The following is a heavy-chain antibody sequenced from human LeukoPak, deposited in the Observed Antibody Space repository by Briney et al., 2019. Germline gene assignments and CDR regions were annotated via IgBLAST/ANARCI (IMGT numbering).Heavy chain of an antibody. CDR1: GASISKIEDY. J-gene: IGHJ4*02. D-gene: IGHD1-26*01. CDR2: IYHIGST. Sequence: SETLSLTCTVSGASISKIEDYWGWLRQSPGKGLEWIGTIYHIGSTYYNPSLKNRVTISVDTPKNQFSLKLSSVTAADTAVYHCASLRERSYYARGFDYWGRGTLVTVSS. CDR3: ASLRERSYYARGFDY. V-gene: IGHV4-39*01.